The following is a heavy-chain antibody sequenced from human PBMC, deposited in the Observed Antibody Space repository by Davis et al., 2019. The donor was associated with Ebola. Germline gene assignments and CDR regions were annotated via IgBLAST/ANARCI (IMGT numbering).Heavy chain of an antibody. CDR2: IYYSGST. CDR1: GGSIGSYY. CDR3: ARDFGYYGMDV. J-gene: IGHJ6*04. V-gene: IGHV4-39*07. D-gene: IGHD3-10*01. Sequence: SETLSLTCVVSGGSIGSYYWSWIRQPPGKGLEWIGSIYYSGSTYYNPSLKSRVTISVDTSKNQFSLKLSPVTAADTAVYYCARDFGYYGMDVWGKGTTVTVSS.